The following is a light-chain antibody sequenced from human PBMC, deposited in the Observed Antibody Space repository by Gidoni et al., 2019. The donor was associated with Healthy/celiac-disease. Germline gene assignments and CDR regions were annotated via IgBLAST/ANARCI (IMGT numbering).Light chain of an antibody. V-gene: IGKV4-1*01. CDR3: QQYYSTPLT. CDR1: QSVLYSSNNKNY. J-gene: IGKJ4*01. Sequence: DIVMIQSPDSLAVSLGARATINFKSSQSVLYSSNNKNYLAWYQQKPGQPRKLLIYWASTRESGVPDRVSGSGSGTDFTLTISSLQAEDVAVYYCQQYYSTPLTFGGGTKVEIK. CDR2: WAS.